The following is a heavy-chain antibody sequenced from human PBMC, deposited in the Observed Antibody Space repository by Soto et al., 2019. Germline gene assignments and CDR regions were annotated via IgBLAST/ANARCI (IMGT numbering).Heavy chain of an antibody. Sequence: EVKLLESGGGLVQPGGSLRLSCAASGFTFSSYAMSWVRQAPGKGLEWVSAISGSGGSTYYADSVKGRFTISRDNSKNSLDLQMNSLRAEDTAVYYCAKARDTAMVPGYWGQGTLVTVSS. V-gene: IGHV3-23*01. CDR3: AKARDTAMVPGY. CDR2: ISGSGGST. J-gene: IGHJ4*02. CDR1: GFTFSSYA. D-gene: IGHD5-18*01.